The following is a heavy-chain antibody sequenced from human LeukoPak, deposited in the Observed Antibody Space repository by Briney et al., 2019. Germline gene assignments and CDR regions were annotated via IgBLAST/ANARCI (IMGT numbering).Heavy chain of an antibody. Sequence: GGSLRLSCAASGFTFDDYAMHWVRQAPGKGLECVSGISWNSGSIGYADSVKGRFTISRDNAKNSLYLQMNSLRAEDMALYYCAKGLTSGWYPLYNWFDPWGQGTLVTVSS. CDR1: GFTFDDYA. CDR2: ISWNSGSI. CDR3: AKGLTSGWYPLYNWFDP. V-gene: IGHV3-9*03. D-gene: IGHD6-19*01. J-gene: IGHJ5*02.